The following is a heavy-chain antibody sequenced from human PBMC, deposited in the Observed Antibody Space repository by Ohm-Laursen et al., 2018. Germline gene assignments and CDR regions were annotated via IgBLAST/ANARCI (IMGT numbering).Heavy chain of an antibody. CDR1: GFTFSTYA. CDR2: ISGSGDNT. J-gene: IGHJ5*02. Sequence: SLRLSCAASGFTFSTYAMNWVRQAPGKGLEWVSGISGSGDNTYYADSVKGRFTISRDSSENTVYFRMNDLRAEDTALYYCAKARSAVVFAASNHWGQGALVIVSS. D-gene: IGHD2-15*01. CDR3: AKARSAVVFAASNH. V-gene: IGHV3-23*01.